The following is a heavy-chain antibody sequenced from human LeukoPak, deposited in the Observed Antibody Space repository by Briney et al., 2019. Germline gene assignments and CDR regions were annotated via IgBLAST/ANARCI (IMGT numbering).Heavy chain of an antibody. J-gene: IGHJ4*02. V-gene: IGHV3-48*03. CDR1: GFTFSSYE. D-gene: IGHD5-12*01. Sequence: PGGSLRLSCAASGFTFSSYEMNWVRQAPGKGLEWVSYISSSGSTIYYADSVKGRFTISRGNSRNTLYLQMNSLRAEDTAVYYCAKKEIVATNYFDYWGQGTLVTVSS. CDR2: ISSSGSTI. CDR3: AKKEIVATNYFDY.